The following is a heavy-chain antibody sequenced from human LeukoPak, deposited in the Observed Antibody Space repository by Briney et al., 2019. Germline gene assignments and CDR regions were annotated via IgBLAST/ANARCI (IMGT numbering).Heavy chain of an antibody. Sequence: GGSLRLSCAASGFTFSTYAVNWVRQAPGKGPEWVSSISSSSSYIYYADSVKGRFTISRDNAKNSLYLQMNSLRAEDTAVYYCARFAGATFSYWGQGTLVTVSS. J-gene: IGHJ4*02. CDR3: ARFAGATFSY. D-gene: IGHD1-26*01. CDR1: GFTFSTYA. V-gene: IGHV3-21*01. CDR2: ISSSSSYI.